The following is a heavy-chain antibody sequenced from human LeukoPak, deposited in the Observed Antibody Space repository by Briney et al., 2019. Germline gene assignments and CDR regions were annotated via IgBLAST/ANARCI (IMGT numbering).Heavy chain of an antibody. CDR3: ARYTVTHNWFDP. V-gene: IGHV4-38-2*02. D-gene: IGHD4-17*01. Sequence: SETLSLTCTVSGYSISSGYYWGWIRQPPGKGLEWIGSIYHSGSTYYNPSLKSRVTISVDTSKNQFSLKLSSVTAADTAVYYCARYTVTHNWFDPWGQGTLVTVSS. CDR1: GYSISSGYY. CDR2: IYHSGST. J-gene: IGHJ5*02.